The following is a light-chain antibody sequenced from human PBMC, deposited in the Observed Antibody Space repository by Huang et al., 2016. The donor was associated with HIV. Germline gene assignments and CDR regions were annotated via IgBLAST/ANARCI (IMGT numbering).Light chain of an antibody. J-gene: IGKJ4*01. Sequence: EIVLTQSPGTLSLSPGERATISCRASQSVSSSSLAWYQQKPGQAPRLLIYGASSRATGIPDRFSGSGSGTDFTLTISRLEPEDFAVYYRQLYRGSLTFGGGTKVEIK. CDR1: QSVSSSS. CDR2: GAS. CDR3: QLYRGSLT. V-gene: IGKV3-20*01.